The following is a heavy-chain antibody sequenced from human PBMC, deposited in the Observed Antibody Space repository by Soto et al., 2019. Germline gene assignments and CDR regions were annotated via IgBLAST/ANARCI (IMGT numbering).Heavy chain of an antibody. Sequence: PSETLSLTCTVSGGSISSYYWSWIRQPPGKGLEWIGYIYYSGSTNYNPSLKSRVTISVDTSKNQFSLKLSSVTAADTAVYYCARGDIDYYDSSGYYYAEYFQHWGQGTLVTVS. J-gene: IGHJ1*01. CDR1: GGSISSYY. CDR2: IYYSGST. CDR3: ARGDIDYYDSSGYYYAEYFQH. D-gene: IGHD3-22*01. V-gene: IGHV4-59*01.